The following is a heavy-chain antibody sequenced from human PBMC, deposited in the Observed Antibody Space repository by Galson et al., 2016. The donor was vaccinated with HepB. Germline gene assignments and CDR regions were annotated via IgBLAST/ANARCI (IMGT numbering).Heavy chain of an antibody. V-gene: IGHV3-23*01. CDR2: ISDSGGST. D-gene: IGHD1/OR15-1a*01. Sequence: SLRLSCAASGFTFSNYAMSWVRQAPGKGLEWVSGISDSGGSTYFADSVMGRITISRDNSKNTLYLQMNSLRVDDTAVYYCAKGTTLQVHFGYFDHWGQGTLVTVSS. CDR1: GFTFSNYA. CDR3: AKGTTLQVHFGYFDH. J-gene: IGHJ4*02.